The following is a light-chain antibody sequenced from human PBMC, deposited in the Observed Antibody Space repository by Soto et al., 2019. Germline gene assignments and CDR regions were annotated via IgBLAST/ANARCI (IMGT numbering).Light chain of an antibody. Sequence: QSALTQPASVSGSPGQSITISCTGTSSDVGGYNYVSWYQQHPGKAPKLMIYDVSNRPSGVSNRFSGSKSGNTASLTISGLQVEDEGDYYCSSCTRGSTYVFGTGTKLTVL. J-gene: IGLJ1*01. CDR3: SSCTRGSTYV. CDR2: DVS. CDR1: SSDVGGYNY. V-gene: IGLV2-14*01.